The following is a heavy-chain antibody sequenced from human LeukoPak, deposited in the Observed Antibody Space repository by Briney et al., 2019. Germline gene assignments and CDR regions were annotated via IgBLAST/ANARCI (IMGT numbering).Heavy chain of an antibody. CDR1: GGSFSGYY. Sequence: SETLSLTCAVYGGSFSGYYWSWIRQPPGKGLEWIGEINHSGSTNYNPPLKSRVTISVDTSKNQFSLKLSSVTAADTAVYYCARGALGYCSSTSCYSGGGYYYYYMDVWGKGTTVTVSS. D-gene: IGHD2-2*02. CDR2: INHSGST. V-gene: IGHV4-34*01. J-gene: IGHJ6*03. CDR3: ARGALGYCSSTSCYSGGGYYYYYMDV.